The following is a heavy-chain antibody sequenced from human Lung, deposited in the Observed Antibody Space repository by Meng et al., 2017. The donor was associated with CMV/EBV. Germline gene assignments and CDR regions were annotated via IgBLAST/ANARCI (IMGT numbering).Heavy chain of an antibody. J-gene: IGHJ4*02. D-gene: IGHD2-2*01. CDR1: GFTFRSYW. V-gene: IGHV3-74*03. CDR2: ISPDGSSA. CDR3: AAWAHILAVAPTGDDY. Sequence: GGSXRLSCAASGFTFRSYWMDWVRQAPGKGLVWVSRISPDGSSAAYADSVRGRFTISRDNAKNTLYLQMNSLRVEDTAVYYCAAWAHILAVAPTGDDYWGQGTXVTVSS.